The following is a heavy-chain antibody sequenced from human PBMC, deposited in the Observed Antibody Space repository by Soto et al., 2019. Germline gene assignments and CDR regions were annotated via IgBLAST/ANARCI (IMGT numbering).Heavy chain of an antibody. Sequence: PEESLKISCKGSGYSFTSYWISWVRQMPGKGLEWMGRIDPSDSYTNYSPSFQGHVTISADKSISTAYLQWSSLKASDTAMYYCARSSGGSWPSDDYWGQGTLVTVSS. V-gene: IGHV5-10-1*01. CDR1: GYSFTSYW. D-gene: IGHD3-10*01. J-gene: IGHJ4*02. CDR2: IDPSDSYT. CDR3: ARSSGGSWPSDDY.